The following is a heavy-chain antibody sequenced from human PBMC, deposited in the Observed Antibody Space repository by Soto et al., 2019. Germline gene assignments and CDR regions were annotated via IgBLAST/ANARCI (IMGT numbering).Heavy chain of an antibody. D-gene: IGHD2-15*01. J-gene: IGHJ4*02. CDR1: GYNFNSYG. CDR2: ISANNGNT. V-gene: IGHV1-18*01. Sequence: QVQLVQSGAEVKKPGASVKVSCKASGYNFNSYGISWVRQAPGQGLEWMGWISANNGNTKYAQKVQGRVTMTTDTSTSIDYMEMRSLRADDTAVYYCARDNRYCSGGSCYVVDYWGQGTLVTDSS. CDR3: ARDNRYCSGGSCYVVDY.